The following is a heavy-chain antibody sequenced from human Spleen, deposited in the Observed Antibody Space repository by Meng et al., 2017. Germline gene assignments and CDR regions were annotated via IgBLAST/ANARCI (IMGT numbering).Heavy chain of an antibody. CDR3: AREDSNGGWLDP. D-gene: IGHD4-11*01. CDR2: IYDSGST. V-gene: IGHV4-31*03. CDR1: GGSISGSAYY. J-gene: IGHJ5*02. Sequence: SETLSLTCTVSGGSISGSAYYWSWIRQHPGKGLEWIGYIYDSGSTNYSPSLRSRITMSVDTSKNQFSLNLRSVTAADTAVYYCAREDSNGGWLDPWGQGTLVTVSS.